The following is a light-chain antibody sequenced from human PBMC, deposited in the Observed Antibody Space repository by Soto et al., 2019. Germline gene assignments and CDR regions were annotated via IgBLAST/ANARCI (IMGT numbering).Light chain of an antibody. CDR2: INN. CDR3: AAWDDTLPGYV. J-gene: IGLJ1*01. Sequence: QSALPQTPSASGAPGQKVVISCSGSDSDVGTNSVNWYQQVSGAAPKLLIYINNKRPAGVPDRFSGSKSGTSASLAISGLRSEDEADYYCAAWDDTLPGYVFGSGTKVTVL. CDR1: DSDVGTNS. V-gene: IGLV1-44*01.